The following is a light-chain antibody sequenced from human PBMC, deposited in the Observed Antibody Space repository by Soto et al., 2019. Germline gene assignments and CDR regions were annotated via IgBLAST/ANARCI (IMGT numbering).Light chain of an antibody. CDR1: QSFTDW. J-gene: IGKJ5*01. Sequence: DIQMTQSPSTLSASVGERVTIACRASQSFTDWLAWYQQKPGKAPKLLIYDASTLESGVPSRFSGSGSGTDFTLTISNVQPEDFATYYCQQTYSTPQPFGQGTRLEIK. CDR3: QQTYSTPQP. CDR2: DAS. V-gene: IGKV1-5*01.